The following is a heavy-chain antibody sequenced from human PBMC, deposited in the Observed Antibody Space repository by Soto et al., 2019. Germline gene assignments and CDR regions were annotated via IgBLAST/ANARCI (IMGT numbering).Heavy chain of an antibody. V-gene: IGHV3-23*01. CDR2: VDFSGTYT. CDR1: GFSFGNFA. CDR3: TKRSGGFSEFDY. Sequence: PGGSLRLSCAASGFSFGNFATNWVRQPPGKGLEWVSSVDFSGTYTFYAASVKGRFSISRDNSHNMVYLEMNGLRADDTAVYYCTKRSGGFSEFDYWGQGVLVTVSS. D-gene: IGHD5-12*01. J-gene: IGHJ4*02.